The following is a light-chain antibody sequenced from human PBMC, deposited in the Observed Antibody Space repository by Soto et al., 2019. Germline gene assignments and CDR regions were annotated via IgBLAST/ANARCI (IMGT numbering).Light chain of an antibody. CDR2: GAS. CDR3: LQDINYPWT. Sequence: AIQMTQSPSSLSASVGDRVTISCRASQGIGNALGWYQQKPWKPPKVLIYGASNLQSGVPPRFSGSGSGTDFTLAISSLQPEDSATYYCLQDINYPWTFGQGTKVDI. V-gene: IGKV1-6*01. CDR1: QGIGNA. J-gene: IGKJ1*01.